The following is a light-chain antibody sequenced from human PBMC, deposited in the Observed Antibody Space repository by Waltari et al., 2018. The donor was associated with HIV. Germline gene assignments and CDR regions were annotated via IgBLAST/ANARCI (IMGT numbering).Light chain of an antibody. CDR2: GAS. CDR3: QQYNIWPPLT. CDR1: QSVSRN. J-gene: IGKJ4*01. V-gene: IGKV3-15*01. Sequence: DIVMMQSPGTLSVSPGARATLSCRASQSVSRNLAWYQQKPGQPPRLLIYGASTSATGIPARFSATGSGTEFTLTSSSLQSVDCAVYYCQQYNIWPPLTFGGGNNVEMK.